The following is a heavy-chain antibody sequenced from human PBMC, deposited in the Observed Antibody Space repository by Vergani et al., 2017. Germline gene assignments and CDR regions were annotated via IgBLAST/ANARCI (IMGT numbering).Heavy chain of an antibody. V-gene: IGHV3-30-3*01. CDR2: ISYDGSNK. Sequence: QVQLVESGGGVVQPGRSLRLSCAASGFTFSSYAMHWVRQAPGKGLGWLAVISYDGSNKYYADSVKGRFTISRDNSKNTLYLQMNSLRAEDTAVYYCARDYTAMGNLDYWGQGTLVTVSS. CDR3: ARDYTAMGNLDY. J-gene: IGHJ4*02. D-gene: IGHD5-18*01. CDR1: GFTFSSYA.